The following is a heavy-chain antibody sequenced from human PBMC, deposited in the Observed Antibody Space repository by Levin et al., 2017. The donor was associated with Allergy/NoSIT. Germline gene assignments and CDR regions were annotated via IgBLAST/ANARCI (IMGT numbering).Heavy chain of an antibody. CDR1: GYTFSSYY. CDR2: INPGGGST. V-gene: IGHV1-46*01. Sequence: ASVKVSCKASGYTFSSYYMHWVRQAPGQGLEWMGIINPGGGSTSYAQKFQGRVTMTRDTSTSTVYMELSSLRSDDTAVYYCARVLGGGWFDPWGQGTLVTVSS. CDR3: ARVLGGGWFDP. J-gene: IGHJ5*02. D-gene: IGHD3-16*01.